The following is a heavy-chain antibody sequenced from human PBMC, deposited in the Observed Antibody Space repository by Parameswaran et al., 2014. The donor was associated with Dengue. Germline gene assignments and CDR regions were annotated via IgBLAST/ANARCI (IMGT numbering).Heavy chain of an antibody. D-gene: IGHD3-9*01. CDR2: ISYDGSNK. Sequence: SLKISCAASGFTFSSYGMHWVRQAPGKGLEWVAVISYDGSNKYYADSVKGRFTISRDNAKNSLYLQMNSLRAEDTAVYYCARFGELRYFDWLFQRDYYYGMDVWGQGTTVTVSS. CDR3: ARFGELRYFDWLFQRDYYYGMDV. CDR1: GFTFSSYG. V-gene: IGHV3-30*03. J-gene: IGHJ6*02.